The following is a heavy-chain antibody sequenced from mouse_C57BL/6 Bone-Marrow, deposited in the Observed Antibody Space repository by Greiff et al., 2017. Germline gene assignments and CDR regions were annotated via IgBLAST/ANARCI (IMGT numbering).Heavy chain of an antibody. CDR1: GFTFSSYA. CDR2: ISDGGSYT. J-gene: IGHJ4*01. V-gene: IGHV5-4*01. Sequence: DVQLQESGGGLVKPGGSLKLSCAASGFTFSSYAMSWVRQTPEKRLAWVATISDGGSYTYYPDNVKGRFTISRDNAKNNLYLQMSHLKSEDTAMYYCARDDDYFYYYAMDYWGQGTSVTVSS. CDR3: ARDDDYFYYYAMDY. D-gene: IGHD2-3*01.